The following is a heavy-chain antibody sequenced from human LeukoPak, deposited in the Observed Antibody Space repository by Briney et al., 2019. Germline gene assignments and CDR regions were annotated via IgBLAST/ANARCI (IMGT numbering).Heavy chain of an antibody. Sequence: PGGSLRLSCAASGFTFSTYWMSWVRQAPGKGLEWVANIKEDGNRIYYVDSVKGRFTISRENAKNSLYLQISSLRAEDTAVYYCARGGWYYFEYWGQGVLVTVSS. V-gene: IGHV3-7*01. J-gene: IGHJ4*02. CDR3: ARGGWYYFEY. CDR2: IKEDGNRI. CDR1: GFTFSTYW.